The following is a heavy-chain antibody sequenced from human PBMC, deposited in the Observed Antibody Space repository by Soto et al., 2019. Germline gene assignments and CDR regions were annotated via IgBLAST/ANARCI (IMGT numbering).Heavy chain of an antibody. J-gene: IGHJ5*02. CDR2: IYPGDSDT. CDR3: ARHKGYYGSGSSNWFDP. V-gene: IGHV5-51*01. D-gene: IGHD3-10*01. CDR1: GYSFTSYW. Sequence: PGESLKISCKGSGYSFTSYWIGWVCQMPGKGLEWMGIIYPGDSDTRYSPSFQGQVTISADKSISTAYLQWSSLKASDTAMYYCARHKGYYGSGSSNWFDPWGQGTLVTVSS.